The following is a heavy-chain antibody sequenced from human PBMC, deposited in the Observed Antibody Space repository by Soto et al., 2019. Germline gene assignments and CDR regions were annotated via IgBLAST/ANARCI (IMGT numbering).Heavy chain of an antibody. J-gene: IGHJ4*02. D-gene: IGHD3-22*01. Sequence: GESLKISCKGSGYSFAGYWITWVRQKPGKGLEWMGRIDPSDSQTYYSPSFRGHVTISATKSITTVFLQWGSLRASDTAMYYCARQLYDSDTGPNCQYYFDSWGQGTPVTVSS. CDR2: IDPSDSQT. CDR3: ARQLYDSDTGPNCQYYFDS. CDR1: GYSFAGYW. V-gene: IGHV5-10-1*01.